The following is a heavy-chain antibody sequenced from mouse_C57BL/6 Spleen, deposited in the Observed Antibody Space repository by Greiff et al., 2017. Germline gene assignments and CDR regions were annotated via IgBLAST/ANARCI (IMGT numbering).Heavy chain of an antibody. CDR2: IYPGDGDT. CDR3: AREDYGRGAY. D-gene: IGHD1-1*01. V-gene: IGHV1-80*01. Sequence: QVQLKESGAELVKPGASVKISCKASGYAFSSYWMNWVKQRPGKGLEWIGQIYPGDGDTNYNGKFKGKATLTADKSSSTAYMQLSSLTSEDSAVYFCAREDYGRGAYWGQGTLVTVSA. J-gene: IGHJ3*01. CDR1: GYAFSSYW.